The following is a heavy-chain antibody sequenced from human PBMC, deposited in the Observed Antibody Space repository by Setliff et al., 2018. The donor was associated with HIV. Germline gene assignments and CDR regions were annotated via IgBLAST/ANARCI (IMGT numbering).Heavy chain of an antibody. D-gene: IGHD3-16*01. CDR2: INPSGGST. J-gene: IGHJ6*03. CDR1: GYIFTDYY. Sequence: ASVKVSCKASGYIFTDYYMHWVRQAPGQGLEWMGVINPSGGSTSYAQKFQGRVTMTRDTSTSTVYMELSSLRSEDTAVYYCARDPAVFGLYYYYYMDVWGKGTTVTVSS. CDR3: ARDPAVFGLYYYYYMDV. V-gene: IGHV1-46*03.